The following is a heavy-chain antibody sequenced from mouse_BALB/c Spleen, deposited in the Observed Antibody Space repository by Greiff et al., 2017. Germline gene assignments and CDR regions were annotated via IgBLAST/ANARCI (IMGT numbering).Heavy chain of an antibody. CDR3: ARWDGYYVFAY. CDR2: ISSGGSYT. J-gene: IGHJ3*01. V-gene: IGHV5-9-4*01. Sequence: EVKLMESGGGLVKPGGSLKLSCAASGFTFSSYAMSWVRQSPEKRLEWVAEISSGGSYTYYPDTVTGRFTISRDNAKNTLYLEMSSLRSEDTAMYYCARWDGYYVFAYWGQGTLVTVSA. D-gene: IGHD2-3*01. CDR1: GFTFSSYA.